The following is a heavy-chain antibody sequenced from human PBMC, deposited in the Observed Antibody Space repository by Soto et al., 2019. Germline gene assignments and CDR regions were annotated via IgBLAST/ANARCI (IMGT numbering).Heavy chain of an antibody. Sequence: QVQLHQSGPGLVKPSQTLSLECTVIGGSVKTGDNYWSWVRQSPGRGLEWIGYNYHTGNTFYNPALENRVTMSVDASKNQFSLTLTSVTAADTAVYFCAREPLDGMDVWGQETNVTVSS. J-gene: IGHJ6*02. CDR2: NYHTGNT. CDR1: GGSVKTGDNY. CDR3: AREPLDGMDV. V-gene: IGHV4-30-4*01.